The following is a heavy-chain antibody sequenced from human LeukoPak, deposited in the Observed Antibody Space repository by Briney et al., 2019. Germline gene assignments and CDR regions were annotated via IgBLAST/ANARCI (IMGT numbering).Heavy chain of an antibody. Sequence: GGSLRLPCAASGFTFSTFAMSWVRQAPGKGLEWVSTISGSGTSTYFADSVKGRFTISRDNSKNTLYLQMNSLRAEDTAVYYCAKDPEQLIGYCSGGTCSLRYWGQGTLVTVSS. CDR1: GFTFSTFA. V-gene: IGHV3-23*01. CDR2: ISGSGTST. D-gene: IGHD2-15*01. CDR3: AKDPEQLIGYCSGGTCSLRY. J-gene: IGHJ4*02.